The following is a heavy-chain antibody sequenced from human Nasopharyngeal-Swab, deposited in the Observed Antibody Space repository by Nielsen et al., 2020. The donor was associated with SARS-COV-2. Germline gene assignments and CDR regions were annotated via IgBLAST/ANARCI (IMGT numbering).Heavy chain of an antibody. D-gene: IGHD3-3*01. CDR3: ARDGLDYDFWSAYFMDV. Sequence: GGSLRLSCAASGFTFNKYNFNWVRQAPGKGLEWVSSISSSSSYIYYADSVKGRFTISRDNAKNSFSLQMNRLRAEDTAVYYCARDGLDYDFWSAYFMDVWGQGTTVTVSS. CDR2: ISSSSSYI. CDR1: GFTFNKYN. V-gene: IGHV3-21*01. J-gene: IGHJ6*02.